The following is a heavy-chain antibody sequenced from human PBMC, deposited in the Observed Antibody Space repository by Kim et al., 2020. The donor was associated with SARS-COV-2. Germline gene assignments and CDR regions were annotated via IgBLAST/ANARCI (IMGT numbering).Heavy chain of an antibody. CDR3: ARGKGLLWCGEEFDY. V-gene: IGHV3-30*09. Sequence: DSVKGRFAISRDNSKNTLYLQMNSLRAEDTAVYYCARGKGLLWCGEEFDYWGQGTLVTVSS. D-gene: IGHD3-10*01. J-gene: IGHJ4*02.